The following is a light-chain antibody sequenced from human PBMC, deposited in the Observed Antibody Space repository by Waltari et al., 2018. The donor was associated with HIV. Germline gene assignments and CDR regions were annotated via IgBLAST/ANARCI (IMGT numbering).Light chain of an antibody. CDR2: EVT. CDR3: SSYANKNGFYVV. J-gene: IGLJ2*01. V-gene: IGLV2-8*01. Sequence: QSALTQPPSASGSPGQSVTISCTGTNNDVGGYNYVSWYQQHPGTAPKLVIFEVTKRPPGVPGRFSGSKSGTTASLTVSGLQAEDEADDYCSSYANKNGFYVVFGGGTRLTVL. CDR1: NNDVGGYNY.